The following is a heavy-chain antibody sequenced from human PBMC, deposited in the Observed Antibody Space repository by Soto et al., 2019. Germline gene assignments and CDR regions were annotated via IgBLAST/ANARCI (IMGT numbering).Heavy chain of an antibody. CDR2: IRSKAYGGTT. D-gene: IGHD6-19*01. V-gene: IGHV3-49*03. J-gene: IGHJ4*02. Sequence: GGSLRLSCTASGFTFGDYAMSWFRQAPGKGLEWVGFIRSKAYGGTTEYAASVKGRFTISRDDSKSIAYLQMNSLKTEDTAVYYCTRVARGWHPYFDYWGQGTLVTVSS. CDR3: TRVARGWHPYFDY. CDR1: GFTFGDYA.